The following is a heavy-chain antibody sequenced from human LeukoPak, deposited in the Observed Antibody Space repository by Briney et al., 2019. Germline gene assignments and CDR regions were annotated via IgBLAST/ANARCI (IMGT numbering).Heavy chain of an antibody. V-gene: IGHV3-21*01. CDR1: GVSFISYG. Sequence: GGSLRLSCAASGVSFISYGMSWVRQAPGNGLEWVGSISSGSGYIFYGDSAKGRFTISRDNAKSTLYLQMISLRAEDTAVYYCARVGANWYEDYWGQGTLVTVSS. D-gene: IGHD6-13*01. CDR3: ARVGANWYEDY. J-gene: IGHJ4*02. CDR2: ISSGSGYI.